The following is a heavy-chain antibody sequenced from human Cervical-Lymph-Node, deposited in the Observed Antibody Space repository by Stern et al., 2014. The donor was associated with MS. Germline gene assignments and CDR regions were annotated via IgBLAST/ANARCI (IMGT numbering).Heavy chain of an antibody. Sequence: QVQLQESGPGLVKPSGTLSLTCAVSGGSISSSNWWSWVRQPPGKGLEWIGEIYHSGSTNYNPSLKSRVTISGDKSKNQCSLKLSSVTAADTAVYYCARDGQVVAAPNDTDAFDIWGQGTMVTVSS. V-gene: IGHV4-4*02. CDR3: ARDGQVVAAPNDTDAFDI. CDR1: GGSISSSNW. J-gene: IGHJ3*02. CDR2: IYHSGST. D-gene: IGHD2-15*01.